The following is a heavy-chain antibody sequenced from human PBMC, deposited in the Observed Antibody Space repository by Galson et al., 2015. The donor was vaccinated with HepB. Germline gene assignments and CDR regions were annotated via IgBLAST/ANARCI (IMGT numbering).Heavy chain of an antibody. D-gene: IGHD4-17*01. Sequence: SLRLSCAASGFTFSSYAMHWVRQAPGKGLERVAVISYDGSNKYYADSVKGRFTISRDNSKNTLYLQMNSLRAEDTAVYYCARELRYGDYSYYYGMDVWGQGTTVTVSS. J-gene: IGHJ6*02. CDR1: GFTFSSYA. CDR3: ARELRYGDYSYYYGMDV. V-gene: IGHV3-30-3*01. CDR2: ISYDGSNK.